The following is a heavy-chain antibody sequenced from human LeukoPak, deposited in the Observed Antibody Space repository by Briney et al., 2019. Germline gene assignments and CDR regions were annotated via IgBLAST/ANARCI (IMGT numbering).Heavy chain of an antibody. J-gene: IGHJ3*02. CDR2: IYTSGST. Sequence: SETLSLTCTVSGRPISSYYWSWIRQPAGKGLEWVGRIYTSGSTNYNPSLKSRVTMSVDTSKNQFSLKLSSVTAADSAVYYCARTYSGYDYAFDIWGQGTMVTVSS. V-gene: IGHV4-4*07. CDR3: ARTYSGYDYAFDI. CDR1: GRPISSYY. D-gene: IGHD5-12*01.